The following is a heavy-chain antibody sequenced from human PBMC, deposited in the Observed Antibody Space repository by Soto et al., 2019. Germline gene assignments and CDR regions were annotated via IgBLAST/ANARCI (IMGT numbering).Heavy chain of an antibody. J-gene: IGHJ4*02. CDR2: ITSDTKTI. Sequence: EVQLVESGGNLVQPGGSLRLSCAASGFRFSIYSMNWVRQAPGKGLEWSAYITSDTKTIKYADSVKGRFTISRDNGKNSVYLQMNRLRDEDTAVYYVARSVEGHFDYWGQGTVVTVSA. D-gene: IGHD6-19*01. CDR1: GFRFSIYS. V-gene: IGHV3-48*02. CDR3: ARSVEGHFDY.